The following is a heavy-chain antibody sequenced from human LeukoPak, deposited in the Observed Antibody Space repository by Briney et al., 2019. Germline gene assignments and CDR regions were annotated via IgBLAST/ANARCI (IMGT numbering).Heavy chain of an antibody. D-gene: IGHD5-24*01. CDR3: AREPKSHRWLPHKGNAFDI. V-gene: IGHV4-34*01. J-gene: IGHJ3*02. CDR2: INHSGST. CDR1: GGSFSGYY. Sequence: PSETLSLTCAVYGGSFSGYYWSWIRQPPGKGLEWIGEINHSGSTNYNPSLKSRVIISVDTSKNQFSLKLSSVTAADTAVYYCAREPKSHRWLPHKGNAFDIWGQGTMVTVSS.